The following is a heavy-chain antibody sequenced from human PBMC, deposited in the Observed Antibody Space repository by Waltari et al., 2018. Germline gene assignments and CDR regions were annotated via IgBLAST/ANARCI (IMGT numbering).Heavy chain of an antibody. CDR1: GGSINSNL. V-gene: IGHV4-4*07. Sequence: QVQLQESGPGLVKPSETLSLTCPVPGGSINSNLWTWIRQPAGKGLEWLGRISNSGTTNYNPSLKSRITMSVDTSKNQFSLKLSSVSAADTAVYYCARGGGWHGDWGQGTLVTVSS. CDR3: ARGGGWHGD. CDR2: ISNSGTT. D-gene: IGHD6-19*01. J-gene: IGHJ4*02.